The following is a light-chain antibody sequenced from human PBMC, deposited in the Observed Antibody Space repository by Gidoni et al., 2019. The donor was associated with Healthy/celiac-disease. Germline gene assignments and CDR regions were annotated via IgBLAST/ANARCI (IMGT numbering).Light chain of an antibody. CDR2: AAS. V-gene: IGKV1-39*01. CDR1: QSISSY. J-gene: IGKJ2*01. Sequence: DIQMTQSPSSLSASVGDRVTIPCRASQSISSYLNWYQQKPGKAPKLLIYAASSLQSGVPSRFSGSVSGKDFTLTISSLQPEDFATYYCQQSYSTLMYTFGQGTKLEIK. CDR3: QQSYSTLMYT.